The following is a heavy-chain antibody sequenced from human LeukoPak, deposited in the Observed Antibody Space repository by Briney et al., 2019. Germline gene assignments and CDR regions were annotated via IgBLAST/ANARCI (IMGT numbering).Heavy chain of an antibody. CDR2: IYTSGST. CDR3: ARGGAARPFDY. Sequence: SETLSLTCTVSGDSISSYYWSWIRQPAGKGLEWIGRIYTSGSTNYSPSLKSRVTMSVDTSKNQFSLKLSSVTAADTAVYYCARGGAARPFDYWGQGTLVTVSS. CDR1: GDSISSYY. D-gene: IGHD6-6*01. V-gene: IGHV4-4*07. J-gene: IGHJ4*02.